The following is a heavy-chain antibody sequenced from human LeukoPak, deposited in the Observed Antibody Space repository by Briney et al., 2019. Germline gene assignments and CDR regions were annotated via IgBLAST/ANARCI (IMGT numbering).Heavy chain of an antibody. J-gene: IGHJ4*02. CDR2: ISSSGSTI. CDR1: GFTFSSYE. CDR3: ARVRMGFDY. D-gene: IGHD2-8*01. V-gene: IGHV3-48*03. Sequence: GGSLRLSCAASGFTFSSYEMNWVRQAPGKGLEWVSYISSSGSTIYYADSVKGRFTISRDNAKNSLYLQMNSLRAEDMAVYYCARVRMGFDYWGQGTLVTVSS.